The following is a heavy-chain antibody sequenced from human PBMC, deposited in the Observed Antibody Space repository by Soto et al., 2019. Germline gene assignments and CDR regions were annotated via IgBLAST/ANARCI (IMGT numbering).Heavy chain of an antibody. J-gene: IGHJ5*02. CDR1: GGSISSGDYY. CDR2: IYYSGST. Sequence: SETLSLTCTVSGGSISSGDYYWSWIRQPPGKGLEWIGYIYYSGSTYYNPSLKSRVTISVDTSKNQFSLKLSSVTAADTAVYYCARSYGSGGSWFDPWRQGSLVTVSS. CDR3: ARSYGSGGSWFDP. V-gene: IGHV4-30-4*01. D-gene: IGHD3-10*01.